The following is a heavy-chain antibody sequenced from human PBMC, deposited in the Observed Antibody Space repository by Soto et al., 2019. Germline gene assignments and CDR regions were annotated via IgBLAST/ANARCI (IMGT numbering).Heavy chain of an antibody. D-gene: IGHD3-22*01. J-gene: IGHJ5*02. V-gene: IGHV3-23*01. CDR2: ISGSGGNT. CDR1: GFTFSSYV. Sequence: GGSLRLSCAASGFTFSSYVMSWVRQAPGKGLEWVSAISGSGGNTYYADSVKGWFTISRDNSKNTLFLQMNSLRAEDTALYFCAKEMGDYYDSSGSWFDPWGQGTLVTVSS. CDR3: AKEMGDYYDSSGSWFDP.